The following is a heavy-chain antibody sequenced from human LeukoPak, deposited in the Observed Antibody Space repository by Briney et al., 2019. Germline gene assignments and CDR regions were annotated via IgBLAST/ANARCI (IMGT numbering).Heavy chain of an antibody. Sequence: PGGSLRLSCAASGFTFSSYAMSWVRQAPGKGLEWVSTISGSGGSTYYADSVKGRFTISRDNAKNTLYLQMNSLRAEDTAVYYCATAGNYRFDYWGQGTLVTVSS. CDR2: ISGSGGST. CDR1: GFTFSSYA. J-gene: IGHJ4*02. CDR3: ATAGNYRFDY. V-gene: IGHV3-23*01. D-gene: IGHD1-7*01.